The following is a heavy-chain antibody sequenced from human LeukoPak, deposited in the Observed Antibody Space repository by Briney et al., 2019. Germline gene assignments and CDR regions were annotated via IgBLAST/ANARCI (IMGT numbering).Heavy chain of an antibody. Sequence: GASVKVSFKASGGTFSSYAISWVRQAPGQGLEWLGGIIPIFGTANYAQKFQGRVTITTDESTSTAYMELSSLRSEDTAVYYCARGLAAAGNWFDPWGQGTLVTVXS. CDR2: IIPIFGTA. D-gene: IGHD6-13*01. J-gene: IGHJ5*02. CDR3: ARGLAAAGNWFDP. V-gene: IGHV1-69*05. CDR1: GGTFSSYA.